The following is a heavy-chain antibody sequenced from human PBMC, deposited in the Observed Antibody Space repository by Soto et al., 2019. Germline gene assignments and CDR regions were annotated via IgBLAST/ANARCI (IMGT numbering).Heavy chain of an antibody. Sequence: ETLSLTCAVYGGSFSGYYWSWIRQPPGKGLEWIGEINHSGSTNYNPSLKSRVTISVDTSKNQFSLKLSSVTAADTAVYYCARAHGGYYYYGMDVWGQGTTVTVSS. V-gene: IGHV4-34*01. CDR1: GGSFSGYY. CDR2: INHSGST. D-gene: IGHD3-10*01. J-gene: IGHJ6*02. CDR3: ARAHGGYYYYGMDV.